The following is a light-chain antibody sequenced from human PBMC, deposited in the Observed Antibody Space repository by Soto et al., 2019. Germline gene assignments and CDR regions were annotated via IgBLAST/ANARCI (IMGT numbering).Light chain of an antibody. J-gene: IGLJ1*01. Sequence: QSALTQPASVSGSPGQSITISCTGTSSDVGSYNLVSWYQQHPGKASKLMIYEVSKRPSGVSNRFSGSKSGSTASLTISGLQAEDEADYYCCSYAGSSTPLIFGTGTKVTVL. V-gene: IGLV2-23*02. CDR1: SSDVGSYNL. CDR3: CSYAGSSTPLI. CDR2: EVS.